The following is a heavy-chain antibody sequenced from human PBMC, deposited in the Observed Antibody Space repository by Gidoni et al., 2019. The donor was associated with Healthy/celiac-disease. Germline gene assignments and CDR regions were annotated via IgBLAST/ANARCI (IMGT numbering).Heavy chain of an antibody. CDR1: YGSYS. CDR3: ARDRYGHFDY. Sequence: YGSYSMNWVHQAPGKGLEWVSSISSSSSYIYYADSVKGRFTISRDNAKNSLYLQMNSLRAEDTAVYYCARDRYGHFDYWGQGTLVTVSS. D-gene: IGHD5-18*01. V-gene: IGHV3-21*01. J-gene: IGHJ4*02. CDR2: ISSSSSYI.